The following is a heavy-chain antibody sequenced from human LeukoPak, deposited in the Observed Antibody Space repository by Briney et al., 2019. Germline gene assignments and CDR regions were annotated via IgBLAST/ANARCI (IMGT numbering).Heavy chain of an antibody. Sequence: PGGSLRLSCAASGFTFSSYAMHWVRQAPGKGLEYVSAISSNGGSTYYANSVKGRFTISRDNSKNTVYLQMNSLRAEDTAVYYCARDAERIRATDGFDIWGQGTMVTVSS. J-gene: IGHJ3*02. D-gene: IGHD3-10*01. CDR2: ISSNGGST. CDR3: ARDAERIRATDGFDI. V-gene: IGHV3-64*01. CDR1: GFTFSSYA.